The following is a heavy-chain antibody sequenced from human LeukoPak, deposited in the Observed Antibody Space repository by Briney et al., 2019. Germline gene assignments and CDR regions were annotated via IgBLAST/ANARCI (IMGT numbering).Heavy chain of an antibody. CDR2: INPDSGGT. Sequence: ASVKVSCKASGYIFTDYYIHWVRQAPGQGLEWMGWINPDSGGTNYAQKFQGRVTMTRYTSITTVYMELSRLTCDDTAVFYCTREARAGNWFDPWGQGTLVTVSS. CDR1: GYIFTDYY. CDR3: TREARAGNWFDP. V-gene: IGHV1-2*02. D-gene: IGHD5-12*01. J-gene: IGHJ5*02.